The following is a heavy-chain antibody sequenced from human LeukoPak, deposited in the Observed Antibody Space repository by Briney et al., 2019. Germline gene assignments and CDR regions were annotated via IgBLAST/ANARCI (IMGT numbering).Heavy chain of an antibody. CDR3: TRDRYFDTYFDY. Sequence: GGSLRLSRTASGFTFGDYAMSWVRQAPGKGLEWVGFIRSKAYGGTTEYAASVKGRFTISRDDSKSIAYLQMNSLKTEDTAVYYCTRDRYFDTYFDYWGQGTLVTVSS. CDR1: GFTFGDYA. V-gene: IGHV3-49*04. J-gene: IGHJ4*02. D-gene: IGHD3-9*01. CDR2: IRSKAYGGTT.